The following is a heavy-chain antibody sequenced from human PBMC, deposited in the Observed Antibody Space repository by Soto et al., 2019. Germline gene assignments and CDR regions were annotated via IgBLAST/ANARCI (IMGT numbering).Heavy chain of an antibody. J-gene: IGHJ6*03. CDR2: VYPGDSDT. V-gene: IGHV5-51*01. Sequence: PGESLKISCEASGYSFTSYWIGWVRQLPGKGLEWMGIVYPGDSDTRYSPSFQGQVTISADKSISTAYLQWSSLKASDTAMYYCARQEWGSGSYSEFYYYYMDVWGKGTTVTVSS. D-gene: IGHD3-10*01. CDR3: ARQEWGSGSYSEFYYYYMDV. CDR1: GYSFTSYW.